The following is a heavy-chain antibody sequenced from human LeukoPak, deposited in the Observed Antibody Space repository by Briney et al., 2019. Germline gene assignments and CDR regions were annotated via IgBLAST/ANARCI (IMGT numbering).Heavy chain of an antibody. J-gene: IGHJ4*02. Sequence: PGGSLRLSCAASGFTFDGYAMHWVRQAPGKGLEWVSGISWDSGAIGYADSVKGRFTISRDNAKNSLYLQMDSLRAEDTALYYCAKDSGGNHWFDYWGQGTLVTVSS. CDR3: AKDSGGNHWFDY. V-gene: IGHV3-9*01. CDR2: ISWDSGAI. CDR1: GFTFDGYA. D-gene: IGHD4-23*01.